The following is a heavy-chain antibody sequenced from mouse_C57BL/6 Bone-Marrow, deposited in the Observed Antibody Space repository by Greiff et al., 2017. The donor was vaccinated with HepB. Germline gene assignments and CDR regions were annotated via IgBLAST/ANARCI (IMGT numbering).Heavy chain of an antibody. D-gene: IGHD1-2*01. Sequence: VQLQQSGPELVKPGASVKISCKASGYSFTGYYMNWVKQSPEKSLEWIGEINPSTGGTTYNQKFKAKATLTVDKSSSTAYMQLKSLTSEDSAVYYCARNYGYYYAMDYWGQGTSVTVSS. CDR3: ARNYGYYYAMDY. J-gene: IGHJ4*01. CDR2: INPSTGGT. V-gene: IGHV1-42*01. CDR1: GYSFTGYY.